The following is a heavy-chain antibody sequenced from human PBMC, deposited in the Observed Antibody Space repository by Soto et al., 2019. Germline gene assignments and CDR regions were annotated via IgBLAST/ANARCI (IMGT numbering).Heavy chain of an antibody. CDR1: GGSFSGYY. CDR2: INHSGSP. Sequence: QVQLQQWGAGLLKPSETLSLTCAVYGGSFSGYYWSWIRQPPGKGLEWIGEINHSGSPNYNPTLKSRVTISVDTSKYQFSPKLSSVAAADTVVYYCARGRRRQWLPPSTPFDYWGQGTLVTVSS. CDR3: ARGRRRQWLPPSTPFDY. D-gene: IGHD6-19*01. J-gene: IGHJ4*02. V-gene: IGHV4-34*01.